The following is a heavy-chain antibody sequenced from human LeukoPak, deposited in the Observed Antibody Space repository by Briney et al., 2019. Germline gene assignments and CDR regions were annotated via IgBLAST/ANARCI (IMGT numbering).Heavy chain of an antibody. D-gene: IGHD1-14*01. CDR1: GFTFSSYA. J-gene: IGHJ6*02. Sequence: PGGSLRLSCAASGFTFSSYAMHWVRQAPGKGLEWVAVISYDGSNKYYADSVKGRFTISRDNSKNTLYLQMNSLRAEDTAVYYCARDLNHYGMDVWGQGTTLNVSS. CDR2: ISYDGSNK. CDR3: ARDLNHYGMDV. V-gene: IGHV3-30-3*01.